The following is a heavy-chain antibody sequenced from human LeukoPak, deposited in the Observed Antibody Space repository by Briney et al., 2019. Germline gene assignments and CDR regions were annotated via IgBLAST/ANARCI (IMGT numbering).Heavy chain of an antibody. D-gene: IGHD5-24*01. J-gene: IGHJ4*02. V-gene: IGHV3-7*01. CDR2: IKQDGSEK. Sequence: GGSLRLSCAASGFTFSSYWMSWVRQAPGKGLEWVANIKQDGSEKDYVDSVKGRLTISRDNAKNSLYLQMNSLRAEDTAMYYCASTEMALAYFDYWGQGTLVTVSS. CDR1: GFTFSSYW. CDR3: ASTEMALAYFDY.